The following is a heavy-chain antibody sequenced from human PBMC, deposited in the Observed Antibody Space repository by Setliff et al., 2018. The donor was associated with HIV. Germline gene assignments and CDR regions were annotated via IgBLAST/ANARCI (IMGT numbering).Heavy chain of an antibody. CDR2: IYYSGNT. D-gene: IGHD1-26*01. Sequence: PSETLSLTCTVSGGFISSSSYYWGWIRQPPGKGLEWIGTIYYSGNTYYNPSLKSRVTISVDTSKNQISLKLSSVTAADTAVYYCASHLPPYSGNFDYWGHGTLVTVSS. CDR3: ASHLPPYSGNFDY. J-gene: IGHJ4*01. V-gene: IGHV4-39*01. CDR1: GGFISSSSYY.